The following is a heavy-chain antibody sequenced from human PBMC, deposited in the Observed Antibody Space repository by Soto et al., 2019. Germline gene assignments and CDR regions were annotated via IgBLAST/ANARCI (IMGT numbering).Heavy chain of an antibody. CDR2: SRNRVNSHTT. Sequence: EVQLVESGGGLVQPGGSLRLSCAASGFTFSDHYMDWVRQAPGKGLEWVARSRNRVNSHTTEYAASVKGRFTISRDESKSSLDLQMNSLNIEDTAVYYCTRGLLGGAPAYTFHGMDVWGPGTTVTVSS. V-gene: IGHV3-72*01. CDR1: GFTFSDHY. CDR3: TRGLLGGAPAYTFHGMDV. J-gene: IGHJ6*01. D-gene: IGHD3-16*01.